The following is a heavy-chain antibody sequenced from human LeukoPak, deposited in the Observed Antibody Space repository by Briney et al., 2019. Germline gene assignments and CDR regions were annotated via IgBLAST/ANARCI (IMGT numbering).Heavy chain of an antibody. CDR2: IYYSGST. D-gene: IGHD3-16*01. Sequence: SETLSLTCTVSGGSISSYYWSWIRQPPGKGLEWIGYIYYSGSTNYNPSLKSRVTISVDTSKNQFSLKLGSVTAADTAVYYCARGGPFMMGDVWGQGTLVTVSS. CDR1: GGSISSYY. J-gene: IGHJ4*02. V-gene: IGHV4-59*01. CDR3: ARGGPFMMGDV.